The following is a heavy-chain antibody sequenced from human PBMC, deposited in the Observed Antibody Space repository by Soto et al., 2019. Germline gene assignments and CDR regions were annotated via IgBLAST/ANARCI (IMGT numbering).Heavy chain of an antibody. CDR2: IHYSGST. CDR1: GGSISSGGYS. V-gene: IGHV4-30-4*08. CDR3: ARDSVKSAYDYEYYYGMDV. J-gene: IGHJ6*02. D-gene: IGHD5-12*01. Sequence: PSETLSLTCAVSGGSISSGGYSWNWIRQPPGKGLEWIGYIHYSGSTYHNPSLRSRISISIDTSKSQFSLKLKSVTAADTAVYYCARDSVKSAYDYEYYYGMDVWGQGTTVTVSS.